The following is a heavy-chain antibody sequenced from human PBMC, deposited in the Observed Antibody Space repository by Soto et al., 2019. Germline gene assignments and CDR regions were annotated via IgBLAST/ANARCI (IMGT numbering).Heavy chain of an antibody. V-gene: IGHV3-30-3*01. CDR2: ISYDGSNK. CDR3: AREGNTYGFGAFAY. CDR1: GFTFSSYA. D-gene: IGHD5-18*01. Sequence: QVQLVESGGGVVQPGRSLRLSCAASGFTFSSYAMHWVRQAPGKGLEWVAVISYDGSNKYYADSVKGRFTISRDNSKNTLYLQMNSLRAEDTAVYYCAREGNTYGFGAFAYWGQGTLVTVSS. J-gene: IGHJ4*02.